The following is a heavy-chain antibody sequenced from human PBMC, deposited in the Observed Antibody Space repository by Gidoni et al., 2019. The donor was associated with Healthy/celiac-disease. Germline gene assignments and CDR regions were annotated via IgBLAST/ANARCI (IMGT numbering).Heavy chain of an antibody. J-gene: IGHJ4*02. CDR2: ISAYNGNT. D-gene: IGHD5-12*01. Sequence: QVQLVQSGAEVKKPGASVKVSCTASGYTFTSYGISWVRQAPGQGLEWMGWISAYNGNTNYAQKLQGRVTMTTDTSTSTAYMELRSLRADDTAVYYCARDVSGYDWGLPPDYWGQGTLVTVSS. CDR3: ARDVSGYDWGLPPDY. V-gene: IGHV1-18*01. CDR1: GYTFTSYG.